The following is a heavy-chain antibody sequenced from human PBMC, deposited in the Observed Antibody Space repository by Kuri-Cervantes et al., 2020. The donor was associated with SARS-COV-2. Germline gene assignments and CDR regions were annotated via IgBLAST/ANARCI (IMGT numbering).Heavy chain of an antibody. CDR1: GFTFTSHA. CDR2: ISYDGSNK. D-gene: IGHD2-2*01. Sequence: GESLKISCAVSGFTFTSHAMHWVRQAPGKELEWVALISYDGSNKFYADSVKGRFTISRDNSKNTLYLQMNSLRAEDTAVYYCARETVVVVPAATNWFDPWGQGTLVTVSS. CDR3: ARETVVVVPAATNWFDP. V-gene: IGHV3-30*03. J-gene: IGHJ5*02.